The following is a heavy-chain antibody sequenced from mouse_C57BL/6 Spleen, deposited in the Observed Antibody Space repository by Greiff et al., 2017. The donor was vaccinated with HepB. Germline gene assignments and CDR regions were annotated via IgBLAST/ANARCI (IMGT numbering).Heavy chain of an antibody. Sequence: EVQLQQSGPELVKPGASVKISCKASGYSFTDYNMNWVKQSNGKSLEWIGVINPNYGTTSYNQKFKGKATLTADKSSSTAYMELRSLTSEDSAVYFCARETTGTGYFDVWGTGTTVTVSS. CDR1: GYSFTDYN. J-gene: IGHJ1*03. V-gene: IGHV1-39*01. CDR3: ARETTGTGYFDV. CDR2: INPNYGTT. D-gene: IGHD4-1*01.